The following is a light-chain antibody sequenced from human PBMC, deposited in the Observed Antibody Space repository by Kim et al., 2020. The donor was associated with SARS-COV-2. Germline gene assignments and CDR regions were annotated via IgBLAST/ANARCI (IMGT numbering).Light chain of an antibody. CDR1: QSSSSY. V-gene: IGKV1-39*01. CDR3: QQSYSTPIT. J-gene: IGKJ5*01. Sequence: ASVGDRVTLTCRGSQSSSSYLNWYQQKPGKAPKLLIYAASSLQSGVPSRFSGSGSGTDFTLTISSLQPEDFATYYCQQSYSTPITFGQGTRLEIK. CDR2: AAS.